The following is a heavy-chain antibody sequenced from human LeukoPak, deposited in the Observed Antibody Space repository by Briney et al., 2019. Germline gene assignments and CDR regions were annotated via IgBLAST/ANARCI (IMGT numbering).Heavy chain of an antibody. CDR1: DDSITSGSYY. CDR2: IYTGGT. CDR3: ARAPGAFDI. V-gene: IGHV4-31*03. J-gene: IGHJ3*02. Sequence: PSETLSLTCTVSDDSITSGSYYWAWIRQHPGKGLEWIGYIYTGGTHYNPSLKSRLTISVDTSENHFSLKLSSVTAADTAIYFCARAPGAFDIWGQGTMVTVSS.